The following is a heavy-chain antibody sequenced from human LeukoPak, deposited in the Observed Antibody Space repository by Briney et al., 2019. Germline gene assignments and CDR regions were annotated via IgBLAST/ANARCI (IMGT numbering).Heavy chain of an antibody. CDR3: ARGPVTPIQNWFDP. Sequence: ASVKVSCKASGYTFTSYYMHWVRQAPGQGLEWMGRINPNSGGTNFAQKFQGRVTMTRDMSISTAYVELDSLTSDDTAIYYCARGPVTPIQNWFDPWGQGTLVTVSP. CDR2: INPNSGGT. J-gene: IGHJ5*02. CDR1: GYTFTSYY. D-gene: IGHD4-17*01. V-gene: IGHV1-2*06.